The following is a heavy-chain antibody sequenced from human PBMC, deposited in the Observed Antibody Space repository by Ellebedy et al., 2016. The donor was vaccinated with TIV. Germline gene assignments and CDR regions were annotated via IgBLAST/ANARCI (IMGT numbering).Heavy chain of an antibody. D-gene: IGHD6-19*01. Sequence: PGGSLRLSCAASGFTFSNYAMNWVRQVPGKGLEWVSTISGSAASTYYADSVKGRFTISRDNAKNSLYLQMNSLGAEDTAIYYCAKDYSSGWYDYWGQGTLVTVSS. CDR1: GFTFSNYA. J-gene: IGHJ4*02. V-gene: IGHV3-23*01. CDR2: ISGSAAST. CDR3: AKDYSSGWYDY.